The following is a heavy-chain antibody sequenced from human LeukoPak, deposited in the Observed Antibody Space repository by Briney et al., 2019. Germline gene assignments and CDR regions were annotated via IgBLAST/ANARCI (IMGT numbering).Heavy chain of an antibody. D-gene: IGHD1-1*01. CDR1: GFTFSSFD. CDR3: ATGPPRGKYYYMDV. J-gene: IGHJ6*03. Sequence: GGSLRLSCAASGFTFSSFDMHWVRQPTGQGLEWVSTIGTASDTYYPGSVEGRFTLSRDNAKNSLYLQMNSLTAGDTAVYYCATGPPRGKYYYMDVWGKGTTVTVSS. V-gene: IGHV3-13*01. CDR2: IGTASDT.